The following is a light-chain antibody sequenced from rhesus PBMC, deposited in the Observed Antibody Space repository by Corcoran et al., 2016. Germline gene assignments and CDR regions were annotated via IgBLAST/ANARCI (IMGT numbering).Light chain of an antibody. CDR2: EVS. V-gene: IGLV2-32*02. Sequence: QAALTQPRSVSGSPGQSVTISCTGTSSDIGGYNYVSWYQQHPGTAPKLMIYEVSKRPSGVSDRFSGSKSGNTASLTISGLQAEDEADDYCSSYAGSNTFLFGGGTRLTVL. CDR1: SSDIGGYNY. J-gene: IGLJ2*01. CDR3: SSYAGSNTFL.